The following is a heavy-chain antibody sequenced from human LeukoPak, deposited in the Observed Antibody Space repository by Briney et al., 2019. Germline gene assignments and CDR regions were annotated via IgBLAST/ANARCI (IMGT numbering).Heavy chain of an antibody. CDR2: ISGSGGST. CDR1: GFTFSSYA. J-gene: IGHJ3*02. CDR3: ARVGDSSSWYLDAFDI. V-gene: IGHV3-23*01. D-gene: IGHD6-13*01. Sequence: GGSLRLSCAASGFTFSSYAMSWVRQAPGKGLEWVSAISGSGGSTYYADSVKGRFTISRDNSKNTLYLQMNSLRAEDTAVYYCARVGDSSSWYLDAFDIWGQGTMVTVSS.